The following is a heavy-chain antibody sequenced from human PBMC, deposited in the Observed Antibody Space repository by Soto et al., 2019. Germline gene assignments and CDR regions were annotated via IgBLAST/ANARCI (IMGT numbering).Heavy chain of an antibody. J-gene: IGHJ3*02. Sequence: SETLSLTCTVSGASISNDYWSWIRQSAGKGLECIGYISYSGTINYNPSFRSRVSMSLDTSKNHFSLRLTSVAAADTAFYYCARVGYYDSSGYPQASFDIWGQGTMVTVSS. CDR3: ARVGYYDSSGYPQASFDI. CDR2: ISYSGTI. D-gene: IGHD3-22*01. V-gene: IGHV4-59*01. CDR1: GASISNDY.